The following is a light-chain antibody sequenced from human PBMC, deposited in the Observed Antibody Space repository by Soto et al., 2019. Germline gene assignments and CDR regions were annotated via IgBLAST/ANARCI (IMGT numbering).Light chain of an antibody. CDR3: QQRSNWPRGT. V-gene: IGKV3-11*01. CDR1: QSVSSY. Sequence: EIVLTQSPATLXLSPGERATXSCRASQSVSSYLAWYQQKPGQAPRLLIYDASNRATGIPARFSGSGSGTDFTLTISSLEPEDFAVYYCQQRSNWPRGTFGQGTKVEIK. CDR2: DAS. J-gene: IGKJ1*01.